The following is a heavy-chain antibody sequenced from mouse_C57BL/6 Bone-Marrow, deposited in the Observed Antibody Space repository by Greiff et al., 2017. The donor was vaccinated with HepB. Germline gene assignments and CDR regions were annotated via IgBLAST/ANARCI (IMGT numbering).Heavy chain of an antibody. CDR1: GFNIKDDY. V-gene: IGHV1-72*01. Sequence: QVQLKQSGAELVRPGASVKLSCTASGFNIKDDYMHWVKQRPEQGLEWIGWIDPNSGGTKYNEKFKSKATLTVDKPSSTAYMQLSSLTSEDSAVYYCARWRDGYFLYWYFDVWGTGTTVTVSS. CDR2: IDPNSGGT. J-gene: IGHJ1*03. CDR3: ARWRDGYFLYWYFDV. D-gene: IGHD2-3*01.